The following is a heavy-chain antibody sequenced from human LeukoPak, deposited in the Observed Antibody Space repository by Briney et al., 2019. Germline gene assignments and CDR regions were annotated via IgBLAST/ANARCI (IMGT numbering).Heavy chain of an antibody. D-gene: IGHD1-26*01. CDR2: IIPIFGTA. J-gene: IGHJ3*02. CDR3: ARGIGSYGTFDI. V-gene: IGHV1-69*13. CDR1: GGTFSSYA. Sequence: SVKVSCKASGGTFSSYAISWVRQAPGQGLEWMGGIIPIFGTANYAQKFQGRVTITADESTSTAYMELSSLRSEDTAVYYCARGIGSYGTFDIWGQGTMATVSS.